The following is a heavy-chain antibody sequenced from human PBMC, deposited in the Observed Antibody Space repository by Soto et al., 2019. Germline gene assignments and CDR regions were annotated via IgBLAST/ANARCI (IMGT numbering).Heavy chain of an antibody. CDR2: VYYSGTT. CDR1: GGSVSNKTYY. V-gene: IGHV4-61*01. Sequence: SETLSLTCSVSGGSVSNKTYYWSWIRQPPGKRLEWIGYVYYSGTTNYNPSLKSRGTISVDLSKNQFSLSLRSVTTADTAMYYCARTTAVPNSLRSRYFFDYWGQGTLVTVSS. J-gene: IGHJ4*02. D-gene: IGHD4-17*01. CDR3: ARTTAVPNSLRSRYFFDY.